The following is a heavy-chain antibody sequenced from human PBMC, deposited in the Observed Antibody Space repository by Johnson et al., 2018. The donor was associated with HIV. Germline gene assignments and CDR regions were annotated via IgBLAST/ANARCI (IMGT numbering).Heavy chain of an antibody. D-gene: IGHD1-20*01. CDR3: AKYNWNHDAFDI. CDR1: GFTFSTYG. J-gene: IGHJ3*02. V-gene: IGHV3-30*02. Sequence: QVQLVESGGGVVRPGGSLRLSCAASGFTFSTYGMHWVRQAPGKGLEWVAFIRHDGSNKYYADSVKGRFTISRDNSKNMLFLQMNSLRAEDTAMFYCAKYNWNHDAFDIWGQGTKVTVSS. CDR2: IRHDGSNK.